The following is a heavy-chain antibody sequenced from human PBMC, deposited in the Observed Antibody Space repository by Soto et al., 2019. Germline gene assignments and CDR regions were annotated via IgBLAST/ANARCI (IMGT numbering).Heavy chain of an antibody. CDR3: ARGGSGTPGGMDV. CDR2: TYYRSKWYN. D-gene: IGHD1-26*01. CDR1: GDSVSSNSSA. Sequence: LKTLSLTCAISGDSVSSNSSAWNWIRQSPSRGLEWLGRTYYRSKWYNDYAVSVKSRISINPDASKNQFSLQLNSVTPEDTAVYYCARGGSGTPGGMDVWGQGTTVTVSS. V-gene: IGHV6-1*01. J-gene: IGHJ6*02.